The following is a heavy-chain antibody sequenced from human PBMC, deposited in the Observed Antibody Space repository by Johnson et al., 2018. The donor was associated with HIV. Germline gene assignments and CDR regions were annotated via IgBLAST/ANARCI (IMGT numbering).Heavy chain of an antibody. CDR2: ISYAGSNK. D-gene: IGHD2-21*01. Sequence: QVQLVESGGGVVQPGRSLRLSCAASGFTFSSNAMHWVRQAPGKGLERVVVISYAGSNKSYADSVKGRFTISRENAKNSLYLQMNSLRAEDTAVYYCARDTGGGEPYDIWGQGTMVTVSS. V-gene: IGHV3-30*14. J-gene: IGHJ3*02. CDR3: ARDTGGGEPYDI. CDR1: GFTFSSNA.